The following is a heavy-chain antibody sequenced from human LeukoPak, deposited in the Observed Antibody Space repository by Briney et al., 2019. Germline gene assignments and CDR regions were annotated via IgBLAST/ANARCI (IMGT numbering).Heavy chain of an antibody. CDR1: GFSFADAT. CDR2: INWNSGTL. Sequence: GGSLRLSCAASGFSFADATMHWVRQVPGKGLEWVSGINWNSGTLGYADSVKSRFTVSRDNAKNSLYLQMNSLKTEDTALYYCAKDPYMDVWGKGTTVTVSS. J-gene: IGHJ6*03. CDR3: AKDPYMDV. V-gene: IGHV3-9*01.